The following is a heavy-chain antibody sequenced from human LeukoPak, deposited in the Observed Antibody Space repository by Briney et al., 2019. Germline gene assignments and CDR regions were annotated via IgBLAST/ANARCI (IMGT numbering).Heavy chain of an antibody. CDR3: ARGRGYSGSYSIDY. J-gene: IGHJ4*02. CDR1: GFTFSSYA. D-gene: IGHD3-10*01. CDR2: ISYDGSNK. Sequence: GGSLRLSCAASGFTFSSYAMHWVRQAPGKGPEWVAVISYDGSNKYYAGSVKGRFTISRDNSKNTLYLQMNSLRAEDTAVYYCARGRGYSGSYSIDYWGQGTLVTVSS. V-gene: IGHV3-30-3*01.